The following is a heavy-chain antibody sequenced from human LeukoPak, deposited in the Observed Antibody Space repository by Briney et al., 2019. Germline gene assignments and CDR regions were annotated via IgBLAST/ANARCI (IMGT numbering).Heavy chain of an antibody. V-gene: IGHV3-23*01. J-gene: IGHJ4*02. Sequence: GGSLRLSCAASGFTFGSYGMSWVRQAPGKGVEWVSFISPSGDRTSNADSVEGRFTISRDNPRDTLYLQMNSLRDEDTAGYYCAIMHGYYDGSGYWVQWGQGTLVTVSS. D-gene: IGHD3-22*01. CDR2: ISPSGDRT. CDR3: AIMHGYYDGSGYWVQ. CDR1: GFTFGSYG.